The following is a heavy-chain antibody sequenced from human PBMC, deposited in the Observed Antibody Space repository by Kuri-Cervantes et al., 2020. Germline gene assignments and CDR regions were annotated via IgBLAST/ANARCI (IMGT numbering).Heavy chain of an antibody. J-gene: IGHJ5*02. D-gene: IGHD1-26*01. Sequence: GESLKISCAASGFTFSSYWMSWVRQAPGKGLEWVANIKQDGSEKYYVDSVKGRFTISRDNAKNSLYLQMNSLRAEDTAVYYCATRRVGATRWFDPWGQGTLVTVSS. CDR3: ATRRVGATRWFDP. CDR1: GFTFSSYW. CDR2: IKQDGSEK. V-gene: IGHV3-7*01.